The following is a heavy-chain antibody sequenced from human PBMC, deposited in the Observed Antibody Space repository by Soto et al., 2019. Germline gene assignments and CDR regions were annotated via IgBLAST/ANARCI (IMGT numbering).Heavy chain of an antibody. V-gene: IGHV4-59*08. CDR3: ARQRAPGYCSSTSCYEGAYFDY. D-gene: IGHD2-2*01. CDR2: IYYSGST. J-gene: IGHJ4*02. CDR1: GGSISSYY. Sequence: SETLSLTCTVSGGSISSYYWSWIRQPPGKGLEWIGYIYYSGSTNYNPSLKSRVTISVDTSKNQFSLKLRSVTAADTAVYYCARQRAPGYCSSTSCYEGAYFDYWGQGTLVTVSS.